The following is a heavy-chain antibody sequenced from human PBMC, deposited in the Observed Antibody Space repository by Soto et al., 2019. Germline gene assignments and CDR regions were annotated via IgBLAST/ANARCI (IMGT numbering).Heavy chain of an antibody. J-gene: IGHJ4*02. Sequence: EVQLVESGGGLVQLGGSLRLSCAAPGFTFNEFWMHWVRQAPGKGLVWVSRIKSDGSSTSYADYVKGRFTISRDNAKNTLYLQMNSLRVEDTAVYHCVKDLAGCGGDCLLSWGQGTLVIVS. CDR2: IKSDGSST. CDR1: GFTFNEFW. V-gene: IGHV3-74*01. CDR3: VKDLAGCGGDCLLS. D-gene: IGHD2-21*02.